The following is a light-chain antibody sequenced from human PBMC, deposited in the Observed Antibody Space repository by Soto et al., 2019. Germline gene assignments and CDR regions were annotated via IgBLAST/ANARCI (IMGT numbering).Light chain of an antibody. V-gene: IGKV3-15*01. CDR1: QNIMYN. J-gene: IGKJ1*01. CDR2: GAS. CDR3: QQYSSWPRT. Sequence: EIVLTQSPATLSVSPGGRATLSCRASQNIMYNLAWYQQKPGQAPRLLVYGASTRATDAPPRFRGSGSGTEFSLTISSLQSEDFATYFCQQYSSWPRTFGQGTKVDI.